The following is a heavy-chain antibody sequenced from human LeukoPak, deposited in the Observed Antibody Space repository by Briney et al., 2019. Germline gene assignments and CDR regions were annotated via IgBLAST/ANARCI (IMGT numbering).Heavy chain of an antibody. D-gene: IGHD6-25*01. CDR3: SGSYSSGSPFY. CDR1: GFTFRGSA. J-gene: IGHJ4*02. Sequence: GGSLKLSCAASGFTFRGSAMHWVRQAPAEGLEWVGRIRRKANSYATAHASSVKGTFTISRDDSKNTAYLQMNSRKTEDTAVYCCSGSYSSGSPFYWGQGTLVTVSS. CDR2: IRRKANSYAT. V-gene: IGHV3-73*01.